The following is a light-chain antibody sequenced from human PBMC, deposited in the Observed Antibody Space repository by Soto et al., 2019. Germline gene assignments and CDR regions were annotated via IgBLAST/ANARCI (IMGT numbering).Light chain of an antibody. CDR1: QSVSSY. Sequence: ETLMTQCRATVSVSAGERGTLTSRASQSVSSYLAWYQQKPGQAPRLLIYDASNRATGIPARFSGSGSGTDFTLTISSLEPEDFAVYYCQQRSNWPTWTFGQGTKVDIK. V-gene: IGKV3-11*01. J-gene: IGKJ1*01. CDR3: QQRSNWPTWT. CDR2: DAS.